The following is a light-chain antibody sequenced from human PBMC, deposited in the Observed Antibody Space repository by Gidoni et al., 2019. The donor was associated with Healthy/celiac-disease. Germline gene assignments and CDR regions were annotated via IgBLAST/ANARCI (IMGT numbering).Light chain of an antibody. J-gene: IGKJ1*01. CDR1: QSVSSN. CDR2: GAS. CDR3: QQYNNWPRT. V-gene: IGKV3-15*01. Sequence: EIVMTQSPATLSVSPGERATLSCRASQSVSSNLVWYQQKHGKAPRLLIYGASTRPTGITARFSGSGSGTEFTLTISSLQSEDFAVYYCQQYNNWPRTFGQGTKVEIK.